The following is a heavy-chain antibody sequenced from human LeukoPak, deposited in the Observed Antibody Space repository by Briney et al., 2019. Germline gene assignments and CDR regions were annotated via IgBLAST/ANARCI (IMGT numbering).Heavy chain of an antibody. V-gene: IGHV4-59*01. CDR2: INYSGST. Sequence: PSETLSLTCTVSGGSIGSYYWSWIRQPPGKGLEWIGYINYSGSTNYNPSLKSRVTISVDTSKNQFSLKLSSVTAADTAVYYCARDNWNYGSSMDVWGQGTTVTVSS. CDR3: ARDNWNYGSSMDV. CDR1: GGSIGSYY. D-gene: IGHD1-7*01. J-gene: IGHJ6*02.